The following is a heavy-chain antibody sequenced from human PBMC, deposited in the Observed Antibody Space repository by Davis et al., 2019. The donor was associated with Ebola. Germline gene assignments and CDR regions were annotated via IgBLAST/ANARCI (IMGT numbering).Heavy chain of an antibody. CDR3: ARTSTRLDV. Sequence: GGSLRLSCAASGFTFSSYAMHWVRQAPGKGLEWVAVISYDGSKKYYVDSVKGRFTISRDNSKNTAYLQMNSLRAEDTAVYFCARTSTRLDVWGQGTTVTVSS. J-gene: IGHJ6*02. CDR2: ISYDGSKK. CDR1: GFTFSSYA. V-gene: IGHV3-30*04.